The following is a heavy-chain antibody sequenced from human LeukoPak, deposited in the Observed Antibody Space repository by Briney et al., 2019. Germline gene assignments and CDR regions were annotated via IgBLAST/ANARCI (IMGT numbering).Heavy chain of an antibody. J-gene: IGHJ3*02. D-gene: IGHD3-22*01. CDR2: INHSGGT. CDR1: GGSFSGYY. CDR3: ARKGPTGVFTPTNGAFDI. V-gene: IGHV4-34*01. Sequence: SETLSLTCAVYGGSFSGYYWSWIRQRPGKGLEWIGEINHSGGTSYNPSLKSRVTISVDTFKNQFSLKLSSVTAADTAVCYCARKGPTGVFTPTNGAFDIWGQGTMVTVSS.